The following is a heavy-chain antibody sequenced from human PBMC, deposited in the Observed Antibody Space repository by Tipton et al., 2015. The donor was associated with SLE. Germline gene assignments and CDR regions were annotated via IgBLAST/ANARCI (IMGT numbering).Heavy chain of an antibody. CDR1: GFTFSSYG. J-gene: IGHJ4*02. V-gene: IGHV3-33*01. CDR3: ARVLGGLGLFDY. Sequence: SLRLSCAASGFTFSSYGMHWVRQAPGKGLEWVAVIWYDGSNKYYADSVKGRFTISRDNSKNTLYLQMNSLRAEDTAVYYCARVLGGLGLFDYWGQGTLVTVSS. D-gene: IGHD2-15*01. CDR2: IWYDGSNK.